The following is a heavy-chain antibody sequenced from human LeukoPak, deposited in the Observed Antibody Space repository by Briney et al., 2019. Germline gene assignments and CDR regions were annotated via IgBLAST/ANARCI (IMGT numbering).Heavy chain of an antibody. J-gene: IGHJ5*01. V-gene: IGHV1-18*01. D-gene: IGHD3-22*01. CDR1: TSR. CDR2: IGTYGGDT. CDR3: ARDLWNFYDDSGYNRDFDS. Sequence: ASVKVSCKATSRISWVRQAPGQGLEWMGWIGTYGGDTYYAQKLQGRITVTTDTSTSTVYMDLRNLRSDDTAVYYCARDLWNFYDDSGYNRDFDSWGQGTLVTVSS.